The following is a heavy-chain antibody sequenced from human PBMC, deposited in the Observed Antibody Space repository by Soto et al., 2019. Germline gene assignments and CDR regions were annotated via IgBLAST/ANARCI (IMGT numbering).Heavy chain of an antibody. CDR1: GYTFTGYY. V-gene: IGHV1-2*02. CDR3: ARSYDSMAYAFDI. J-gene: IGHJ3*02. CDR2: INPNSGGT. Sequence: GSVKVSCKASGYTFTGYYMHWVRQAPGQGLEWMGWINPNSGGTNYAQKFQGRVTMTRDTSISTAYMELSRLRSDDTAVYYCARSYDSMAYAFDIWGQGTMVTVSS. D-gene: IGHD3-22*01.